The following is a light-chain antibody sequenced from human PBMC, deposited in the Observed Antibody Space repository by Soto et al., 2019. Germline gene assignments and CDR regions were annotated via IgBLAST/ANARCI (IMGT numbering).Light chain of an antibody. J-gene: IGLJ1*01. CDR3: QSYDSSLSGYV. V-gene: IGLV1-40*01. CDR1: GSNIGAGYD. Sequence: QSVLTQPPSVSGAPGLRVTISCTGGGSNIGAGYDVHWYQQLPGTAPKLLIYGNSNRPSGVPDRFSGSKSGTSASLAITGLQAEDEAYYCCQSYDSSLSGYVFGTGTKVTVL. CDR2: GNS.